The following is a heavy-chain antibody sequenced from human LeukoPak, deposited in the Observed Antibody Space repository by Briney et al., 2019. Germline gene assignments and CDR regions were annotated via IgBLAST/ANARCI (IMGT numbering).Heavy chain of an antibody. D-gene: IGHD4-23*01. V-gene: IGHV4-30-2*03. CDR2: IYHSGST. CDR3: ARQNTVVTPFTYYYYGMDV. Sequence: SETLSLTCTVSGGSISSGGYYWSWIRQPPGKGLEWIGSIYHSGSTNYNPSLKSRVTISVDTSKNQFSLKLSSVTAADTAVYYCARQNTVVTPFTYYYYGMDVWGQGTTVTVSS. CDR1: GGSISSGGYY. J-gene: IGHJ6*02.